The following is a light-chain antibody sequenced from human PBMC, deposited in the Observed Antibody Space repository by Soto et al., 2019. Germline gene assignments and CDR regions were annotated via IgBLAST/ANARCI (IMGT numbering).Light chain of an antibody. V-gene: IGLV2-14*03. J-gene: IGLJ2*01. CDR2: DVS. Sequence: QSALTQPASVSGSPGQSITISCTGTSSDVGGYNYVSWYQQHPGKAPKLMIYDVSNRPSGVSNRFSGSKSGNTASLTISGLQAEDEADYYCSSYTSSSTLDVLFGGGTKLTVL. CDR1: SSDVGGYNY. CDR3: SSYTSSSTLDVL.